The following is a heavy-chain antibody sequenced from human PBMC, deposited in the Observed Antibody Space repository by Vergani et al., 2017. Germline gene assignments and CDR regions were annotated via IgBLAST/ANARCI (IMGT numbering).Heavy chain of an antibody. V-gene: IGHV4-59*01. D-gene: IGHD5-12*01. CDR2: IYYSVSN. CDR3: ARDGTSGPSSSWLDA. CDR1: GGSISSYY. Sequence: QVQLQESGPGLVKPSETLSLTCTVSGGSISSYYWSWIRQPPGKGLEWIGYIYYSVSNNYNPSLKSRVTISVDTSRNQFSLKLSSVTAAGTAVYYWARDGTSGPSSSWLDAWGQGTLVTVSS. J-gene: IGHJ5*01.